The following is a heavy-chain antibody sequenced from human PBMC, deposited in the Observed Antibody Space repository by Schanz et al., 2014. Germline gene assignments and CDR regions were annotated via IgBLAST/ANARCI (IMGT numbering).Heavy chain of an antibody. D-gene: IGHD3-3*01. V-gene: IGHV1-69*01. CDR2: IIPIFGTA. Sequence: KKPGSSVKFSCKASGGTFSSQPIRWVRQAPGQGREWMGGIIPIFGTANYAQKCQGRVTMTAGESTSTSYMDLRRMRSEDTAVHYRAKLVGVVQYGGSDGWGQGQLINVSA. CDR1: GGTFSSQP. CDR3: AKLVGVVQYGGSDG. J-gene: IGHJ4*02.